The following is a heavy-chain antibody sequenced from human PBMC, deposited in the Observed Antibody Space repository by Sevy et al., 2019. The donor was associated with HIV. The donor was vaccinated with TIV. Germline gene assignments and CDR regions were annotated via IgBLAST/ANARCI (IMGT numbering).Heavy chain of an antibody. J-gene: IGHJ6*02. V-gene: IGHV3-30*18. CDR1: GFTFSSYG. CDR3: AKDHPAARPAQYYYYYGMDV. Sequence: GGYLRLSCAASGFTFSSYGMHWVRQAPGKGLEWVAVISYDGSNKYYADSVKGRFTISRDNSKNTLYLQMNSLRAEDTAVYYCAKDHPAARPAQYYYYYGMDVWGQGTTVTVSS. CDR2: ISYDGSNK. D-gene: IGHD6-6*01.